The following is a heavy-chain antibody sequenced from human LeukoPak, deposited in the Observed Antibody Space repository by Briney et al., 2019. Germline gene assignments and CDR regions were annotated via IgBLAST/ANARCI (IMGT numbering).Heavy chain of an antibody. Sequence: SETLSLTCTVSGYSISSGYYWGWIRQPPGKGLEWIGSIYHSGSTYYNPSLKSRVTISLDTSKNQFSLKLSSVTAADTAVYYCARGAYDYVWGSYLDYWGQGTLVTVSS. V-gene: IGHV4-38-2*02. J-gene: IGHJ4*02. D-gene: IGHD3-16*01. CDR1: GYSISSGYY. CDR2: IYHSGST. CDR3: ARGAYDYVWGSYLDY.